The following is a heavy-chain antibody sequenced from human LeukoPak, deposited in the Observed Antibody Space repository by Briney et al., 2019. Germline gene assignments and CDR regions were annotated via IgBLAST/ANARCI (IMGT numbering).Heavy chain of an antibody. J-gene: IGHJ3*02. CDR1: GYTFTSYG. Sequence: GASVKVSCKASGYTFTSYGISWVRQAPGQGLEWMGWISAYSSNTNYAQKLQGRVTMTADTSTSTAYMELRSLRSDDTAVYYCASHKYCSSSSCYAFDIWGQGTMVTVSS. CDR2: ISAYSSNT. D-gene: IGHD2-2*01. V-gene: IGHV1-18*01. CDR3: ASHKYCSSSSCYAFDI.